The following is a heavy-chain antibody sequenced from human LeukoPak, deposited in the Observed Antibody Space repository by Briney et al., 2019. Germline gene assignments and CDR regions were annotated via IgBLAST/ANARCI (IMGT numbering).Heavy chain of an antibody. Sequence: GGSLRLSCTVSGFAFSGYAMSWVRQAPGKGPEWVSSIGARGDVTYSADSVKGRFTISRDNSKRTLFLQMNSLRAEDTAVYYCAKVHYTPSFPGSFPGRNYFDSWGQGSLVTVSS. J-gene: IGHJ4*02. CDR2: IGARGDVT. V-gene: IGHV3-23*01. D-gene: IGHD1-26*01. CDR3: AKVHYTPSFPGSFPGRNYFDS. CDR1: GFAFSGYA.